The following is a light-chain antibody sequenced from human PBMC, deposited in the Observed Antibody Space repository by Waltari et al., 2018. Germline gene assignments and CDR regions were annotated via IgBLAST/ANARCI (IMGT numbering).Light chain of an antibody. J-gene: IGKJ1*01. CDR3: QQYRSTLWT. CDR2: WAS. Sequence: DIVMTQSPDALAVSLGEEATINCKSSQSVLFSTNNKNYLAWYQQKTGQPPKLLFYWASTRESGVPDRFSGSGSGTDFTLTISSLQAEDVAVYYCQQYRSTLWTFGQGTRVEIK. V-gene: IGKV4-1*01. CDR1: QSVLFSTNNKNY.